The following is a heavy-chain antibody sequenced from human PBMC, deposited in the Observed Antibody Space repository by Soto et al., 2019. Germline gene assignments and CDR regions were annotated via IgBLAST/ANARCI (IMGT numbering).Heavy chain of an antibody. D-gene: IGHD5-12*01. CDR1: GFTFSSYG. J-gene: IGHJ4*02. Sequence: SLRLSCAASGFTFSSYGMHWVRQAPGKGLEWVAVISYDGSNKYYADSVKGRFTISRDNSKNTLYLQMNSLRAEDTAVYYCAISHRIVAPITGFDYWGQGTLVTVSS. CDR2: ISYDGSNK. CDR3: AISHRIVAPITGFDY. V-gene: IGHV3-30*03.